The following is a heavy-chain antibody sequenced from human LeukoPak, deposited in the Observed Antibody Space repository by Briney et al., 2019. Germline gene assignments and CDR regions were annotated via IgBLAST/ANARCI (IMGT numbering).Heavy chain of an antibody. V-gene: IGHV4-59*01. D-gene: IGHD4-17*01. CDR3: AKPAYGDYDREFDY. Sequence: PSETLSLTCTVSGGSISSYYWSWIRQPPGKGLEWIGYIYYSGSTNYNPSLKSRVAISVDTSKNQFSLKLSSVTAADTAVYHCAKPAYGDYDREFDYWGQGTLVTVSS. J-gene: IGHJ4*02. CDR1: GGSISSYY. CDR2: IYYSGST.